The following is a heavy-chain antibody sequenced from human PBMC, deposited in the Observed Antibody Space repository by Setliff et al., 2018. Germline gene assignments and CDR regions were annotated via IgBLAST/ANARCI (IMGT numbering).Heavy chain of an antibody. D-gene: IGHD1-1*01. J-gene: IGHJ3*01. CDR2: IYHGGRT. Sequence: SETLSLTCDVSGISITSGHYWGWIRQPPGKGLEWIATIYHGGRTYYNPSLDSRVTISLDTSKNQYSLRLRSVTAADTAVYYCASPRRDDLDTPFDAFDLWGQGTKVTVSS. CDR1: GISITSGHY. V-gene: IGHV4-38-2*01. CDR3: ASPRRDDLDTPFDAFDL.